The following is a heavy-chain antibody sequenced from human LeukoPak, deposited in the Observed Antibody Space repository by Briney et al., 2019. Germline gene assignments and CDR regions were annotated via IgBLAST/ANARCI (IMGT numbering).Heavy chain of an antibody. CDR3: ARDGHTAMGGYYYYYMDV. CDR2: IYTSGST. V-gene: IGHV4-61*02. Sequence: SETLSLTCTVSGDSISSGSYYWRWIRQPAGKGLDWVGRIYTSGSTNYNPSLKSRVTISVDTSKNQFSLKLSSVTAADTAVYYCARDGHTAMGGYYYYYMDVWGKGTTVTISS. D-gene: IGHD5-18*01. J-gene: IGHJ6*03. CDR1: GDSISSGSYY.